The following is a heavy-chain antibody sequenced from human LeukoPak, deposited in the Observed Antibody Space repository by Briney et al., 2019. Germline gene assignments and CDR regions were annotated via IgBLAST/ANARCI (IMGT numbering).Heavy chain of an antibody. CDR3: ARVVEMAFDY. Sequence: SETLSLTCAVYGGSFSGYYWSWIRQPPGKGLEWIGEINHSGSTNYNPSLKSRVTISVDTSKSQFSLKLSSVTAADTAVYYCARVVEMAFDYWGQGTLVTVSS. J-gene: IGHJ4*02. CDR2: INHSGST. D-gene: IGHD5-24*01. V-gene: IGHV4-34*01. CDR1: GGSFSGYY.